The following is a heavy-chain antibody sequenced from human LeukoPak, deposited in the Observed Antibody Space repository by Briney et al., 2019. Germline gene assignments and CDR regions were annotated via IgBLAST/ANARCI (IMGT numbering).Heavy chain of an antibody. J-gene: IGHJ4*02. D-gene: IGHD3-9*01. V-gene: IGHV3-23*01. CDR2: ISGSGGST. CDR1: GFTFSNYA. CDR3: AKVQPGYFAWVAGGADY. Sequence: PGGSLRLSCAASGFTFSNYAMSWVRQAPGKGLEWVSSISGSGGSTYYADSVKGRFTISRDNSKNTLYLQMNSLRTDDTAVYYCAKVQPGYFAWVAGGADYWGQGILVTVST.